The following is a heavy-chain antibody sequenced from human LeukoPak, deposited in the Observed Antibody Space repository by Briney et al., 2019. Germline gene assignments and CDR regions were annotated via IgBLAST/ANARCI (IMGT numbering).Heavy chain of an antibody. D-gene: IGHD6-13*01. J-gene: IGHJ4*02. Sequence: GRSLRLSCAASGFTFDDYAMHWVRQAPGKGLEWVSGISWNSGSIDYADSVKGRFTISRDNAKNSLYLQMNSLRAEDTALYYCAKDIAAAGPGYIDYWGQGTLVTVSS. CDR3: AKDIAAAGPGYIDY. CDR2: ISWNSGSI. CDR1: GFTFDDYA. V-gene: IGHV3-9*01.